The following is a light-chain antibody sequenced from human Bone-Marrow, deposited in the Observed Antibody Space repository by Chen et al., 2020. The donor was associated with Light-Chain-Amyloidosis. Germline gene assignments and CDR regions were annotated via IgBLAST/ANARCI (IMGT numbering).Light chain of an antibody. CDR1: NIGSTS. J-gene: IGLJ3*02. Sequence: SYVLTQPSSGSVAPGQTATIACGGNNIGSTSVHWYQQTPGQAPLLVVYDDSDRPAWIPERVSGSNSGNTATRTISRVEAGDEADNYCQVWDRSSDRPVFGGGTKLTVL. V-gene: IGLV3-21*02. CDR3: QVWDRSSDRPV. CDR2: DDS.